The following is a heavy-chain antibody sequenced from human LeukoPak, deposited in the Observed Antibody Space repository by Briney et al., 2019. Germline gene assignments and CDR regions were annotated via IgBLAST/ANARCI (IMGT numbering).Heavy chain of an antibody. CDR3: ARDGGSGSYYIHYFDY. CDR1: GGSINNYY. Sequence: SETLSLTCTVSGGSINNYYWSWIRQPAGKGLEWIGRIYTSGSTNYNPSLKSRVTMSVDTSKNQFSLKLSSVTAADTAVYYCARDGGSGSYYIHYFDYWGQGTLVTVSS. J-gene: IGHJ4*02. D-gene: IGHD3-10*01. CDR2: IYTSGST. V-gene: IGHV4-4*07.